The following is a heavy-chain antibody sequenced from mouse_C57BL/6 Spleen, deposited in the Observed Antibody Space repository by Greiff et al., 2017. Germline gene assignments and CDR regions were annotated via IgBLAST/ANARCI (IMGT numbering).Heavy chain of an antibody. Sequence: EVQLQQSGPELVKPGASVKMSCKASGYTFTDYNMHWVKQSHGKSLEWIGYINPNNGGTSYNQKFKGKATLTVNKSSSTAYMELRSLTSEDSAVYYCARGGIYDGSPWFAYWGQGTLVTVSA. CDR1: GYTFTDYN. CDR2: INPNNGGT. V-gene: IGHV1-22*01. D-gene: IGHD2-3*01. J-gene: IGHJ3*01. CDR3: ARGGIYDGSPWFAY.